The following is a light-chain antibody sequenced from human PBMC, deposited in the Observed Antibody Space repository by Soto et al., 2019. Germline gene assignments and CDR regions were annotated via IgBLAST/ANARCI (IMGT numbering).Light chain of an antibody. V-gene: IGKV3-20*01. CDR3: HQYGSSPPFT. CDR2: GAS. CDR1: QSISSTY. Sequence: EIVLTQSPGTLSLSPGERATLSCRASQSISSTYLAWYQQKPGQAPRLLIYGASSRATGIPDRFSGSGSRTDFTLTISRREPEDFAVYYCHQYGSSPPFTFGPGTKVDIK. J-gene: IGKJ3*01.